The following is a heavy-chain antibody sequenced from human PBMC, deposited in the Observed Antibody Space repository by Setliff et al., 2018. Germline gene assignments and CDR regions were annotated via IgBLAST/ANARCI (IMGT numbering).Heavy chain of an antibody. Sequence: AGGSLRLSCVVSGFTFSSYAMSWVRQAPGKGLEWVSTITGSAARTYYADSVKGRFTISRDNSKSILYLQMNSLRAEDTAVYYCAKDHSYDFWAGILNPFWGQGTLVTVSS. J-gene: IGHJ4*02. D-gene: IGHD3-3*01. CDR1: GFTFSSYA. CDR3: AKDHSYDFWAGILNPF. CDR2: ITGSAART. V-gene: IGHV3-23*01.